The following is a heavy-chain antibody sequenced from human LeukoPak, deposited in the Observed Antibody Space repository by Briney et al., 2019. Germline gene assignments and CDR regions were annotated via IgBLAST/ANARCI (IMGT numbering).Heavy chain of an antibody. CDR2: ISYDESNK. D-gene: IGHD6-19*01. V-gene: IGHV3-30-3*01. CDR3: ARDRSGWYGGPSKY. CDR1: GFTFSSYA. J-gene: IGHJ4*02. Sequence: GGSLRLSCAASGFTFSSYAMHWVRQAPGKGLVGGAVISYDESNKYYADSVKGRFTISRDNSKNTLYLQMNSLRAEDTAVYYCARDRSGWYGGPSKYWGQGTLVAVSS.